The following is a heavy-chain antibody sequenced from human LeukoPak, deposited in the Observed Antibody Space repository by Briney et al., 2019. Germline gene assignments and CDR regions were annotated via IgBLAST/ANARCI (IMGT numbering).Heavy chain of an antibody. Sequence: PSPPHSLPCTVSGRSISRGDSSSTRIRQPPATGPDWIGYISYSGSTYYNPSLKSRATISVDTSKNQFSLKLSSVTAADTAVYYCAREYDFWSGYYPSYGMDVWGQGTTVTVSS. V-gene: IGHV4-30-4*01. CDR3: AREYDFWSGYYPSYGMDV. CDR2: ISYSGST. CDR1: GRSISRGDSS. J-gene: IGHJ6*02. D-gene: IGHD3-3*01.